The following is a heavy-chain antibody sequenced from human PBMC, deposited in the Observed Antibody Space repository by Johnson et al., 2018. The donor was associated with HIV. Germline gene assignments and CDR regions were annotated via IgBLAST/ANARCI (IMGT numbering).Heavy chain of an antibody. CDR2: IYSGGST. CDR3: ARDGKYSSIGPDAFDV. CDR1: GFTVSSNY. V-gene: IGHV3-66*02. Sequence: VQLVESGGGLVQPGGSLRLSCAGSGFTVSSNYMSWVRQAPGKGLEWVSVIYSGGSTYYADSVKGRCTISRDNSKNTLYLQMNSLRPEDTAVYFCARDGKYSSIGPDAFDVWGQGTMVAVSS. J-gene: IGHJ3*01. D-gene: IGHD6-13*01.